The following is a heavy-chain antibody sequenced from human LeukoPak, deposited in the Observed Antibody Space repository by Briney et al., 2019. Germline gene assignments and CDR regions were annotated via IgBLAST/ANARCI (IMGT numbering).Heavy chain of an antibody. CDR2: INWNGGST. Sequence: GSLRLSCAASGFTFTTYWMSWVRQAPGKGLEWVSGINWNGGSTGYADSVKGRFTISRDNAKNSLYLQMNSLRAEETALYYCARVGVQLWFDYFDYWGQGTLVTVSS. V-gene: IGHV3-20*04. CDR1: GFTFTTYW. CDR3: ARVGVQLWFDYFDY. D-gene: IGHD5-18*01. J-gene: IGHJ4*02.